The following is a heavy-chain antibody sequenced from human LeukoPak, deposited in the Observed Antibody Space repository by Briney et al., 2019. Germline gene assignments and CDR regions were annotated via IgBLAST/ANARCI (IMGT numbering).Heavy chain of an antibody. CDR1: GFTFSSYE. Sequence: GGSLRLSCAASGFTFSSYELNWVRQAPGKGLEWVSYISSSGSTIYYADSVKGRFTISRYNAKNSLYLPMNSLRAEDTAVYYCARQIATVTTFFPDRWFDPWGQGTLVTVSS. CDR3: ARQIATVTTFFPDRWFDP. D-gene: IGHD4-11*01. CDR2: ISSSGSTI. J-gene: IGHJ5*02. V-gene: IGHV3-48*03.